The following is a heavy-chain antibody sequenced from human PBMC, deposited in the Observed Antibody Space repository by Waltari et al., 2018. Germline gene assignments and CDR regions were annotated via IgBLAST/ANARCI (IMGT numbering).Heavy chain of an antibody. J-gene: IGHJ4*02. Sequence: QVQLVQSGAEVKKPGSSVKVSCKASGGPCSRYAPTWVRQAPGQGLEWMGGIIPIFGTANYAQKFQGRVTITADESTSTAYMELSSLRSEDTAVYYCARGSQQLSTFDYWGQGTLVTVSS. D-gene: IGHD6-13*01. CDR2: IIPIFGTA. V-gene: IGHV1-69*01. CDR1: GGPCSRYA. CDR3: ARGSQQLSTFDY.